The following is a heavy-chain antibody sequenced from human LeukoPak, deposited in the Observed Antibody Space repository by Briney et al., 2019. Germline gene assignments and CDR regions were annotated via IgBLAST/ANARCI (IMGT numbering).Heavy chain of an antibody. V-gene: IGHV4-59*12. D-gene: IGHD3-3*01. CDR3: ARVGDYDFWSGYPPGDSRQYFDY. CDR1: GGSISSYY. J-gene: IGHJ4*02. Sequence: SETLSLTCTVSGGSISSYYWNWIRQPPGKGLEWIGYIYYSGSTNYNPSLKSRVTISVDTSKNQFSLKLSSVTAADTAVYYCARVGDYDFWSGYPPGDSRQYFDYWGQGTLVTVSS. CDR2: IYYSGST.